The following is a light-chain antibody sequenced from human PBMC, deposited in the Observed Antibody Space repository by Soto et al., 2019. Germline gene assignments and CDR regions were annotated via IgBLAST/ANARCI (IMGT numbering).Light chain of an antibody. CDR1: QSISSW. Sequence: DIQMTQSPSTLSASVGDRVTITCRASQSISSWLAWYQQKPGKAPKLLIYDASSLESGVPSRFSGSGSGTEFTLTISSLQPDDFATYYCQQYNSYPWPFGQGPRVDIK. CDR3: QQYNSYPWP. V-gene: IGKV1-5*01. CDR2: DAS. J-gene: IGKJ1*01.